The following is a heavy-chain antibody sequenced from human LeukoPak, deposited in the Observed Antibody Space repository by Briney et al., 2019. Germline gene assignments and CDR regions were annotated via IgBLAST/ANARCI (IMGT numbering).Heavy chain of an antibody. V-gene: IGHV3-74*01. D-gene: IGHD1-26*01. CDR2: INTDGSST. CDR3: ARGGGGYALFDY. J-gene: IGHJ4*02. CDR1: GFTFSSYW. Sequence: PGGSLRLSCAASGFTFSSYWMHWVRQAPGKGLVWVSRINTDGSSTSYADSVKGRFTISRDNAKNTLYLEMNSLRAEDTAVYYCARGGGGYALFDYWGQGTLVTVSS.